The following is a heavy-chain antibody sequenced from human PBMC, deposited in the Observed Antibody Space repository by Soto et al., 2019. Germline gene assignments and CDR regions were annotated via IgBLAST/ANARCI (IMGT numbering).Heavy chain of an antibody. CDR3: AHSLIGYYYDSSGSNWFDP. Sequence: PTLVNPTQTLTLTCTFSGFSLTTSGVGVGWIRQPPGKALEWLALIYGDEDKRYSSSLKSRLTITKDTSKNQVVLTMTNMDPVDTATYYCAHSLIGYYYDSSGSNWFDPWGQGTLVTVSS. V-gene: IGHV2-5*02. D-gene: IGHD3-22*01. J-gene: IGHJ5*02. CDR1: GFSLTTSGVG. CDR2: IYGDEDK.